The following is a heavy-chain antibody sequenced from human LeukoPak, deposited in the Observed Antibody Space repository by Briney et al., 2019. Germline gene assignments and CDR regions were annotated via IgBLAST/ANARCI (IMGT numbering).Heavy chain of an antibody. Sequence: SETLSLTCTVSGGSISSYYWSWIRQPPGKGLEWIGYIYYSGSTNYNPSLKSRVTISVDTSKNQFSLKLSSVTAADTAVYYCARRLSYSSSWYPSYYFDYWGQGTLVTVSS. D-gene: IGHD6-13*01. CDR2: IYYSGST. CDR3: ARRLSYSSSWYPSYYFDY. J-gene: IGHJ4*02. V-gene: IGHV4-59*12. CDR1: GGSISSYY.